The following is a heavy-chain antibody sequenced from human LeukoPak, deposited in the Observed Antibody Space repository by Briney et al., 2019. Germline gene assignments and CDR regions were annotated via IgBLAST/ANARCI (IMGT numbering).Heavy chain of an antibody. V-gene: IGHV3-23*01. CDR1: GFTFSSYA. CDR3: AKRPRDSSGYYLGAFDG. J-gene: IGHJ3*01. Sequence: GGSLRLSCAASGFTFSSYAMTWVRQAPGKGLEWVSAISESGVDTYYADSVKGRFTISRDNSKNTLYLHMSSLRAEDTAVYFCAKRPRDSSGYYLGAFDGWGQGTTVTVSS. D-gene: IGHD3-22*01. CDR2: ISESGVDT.